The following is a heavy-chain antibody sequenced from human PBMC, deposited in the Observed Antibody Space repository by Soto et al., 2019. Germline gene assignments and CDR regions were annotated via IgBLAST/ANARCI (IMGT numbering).Heavy chain of an antibody. Sequence: GGSLRLSCVASGFTFKAYAMGWVRQAPGKGLEWVSSITATDGNTYYADSVRGRFTISRDNSRNSLFLQMNGLRPEDSALYYCAKEEGTSSTVFDYWGQGTPVPVYS. CDR2: ITATDGNT. V-gene: IGHV3-23*01. J-gene: IGHJ4*02. CDR3: AKEEGTSSTVFDY. D-gene: IGHD4-4*01. CDR1: GFTFKAYA.